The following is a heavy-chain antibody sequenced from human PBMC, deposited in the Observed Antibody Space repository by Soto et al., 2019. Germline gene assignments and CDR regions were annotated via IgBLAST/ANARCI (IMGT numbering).Heavy chain of an antibody. Sequence: QVQLVQSGAEVKKPGSSVKVSCKASGGTFSTSAISWVRQAPGQGLEGVGGIMPVFPTPDYAQKFQGRVTITADESTTTAYLELTRLRTDDTAVYYCARDKDRLQLGGNYYYFLDVWGQGTAITVSS. CDR1: GGTFSTSA. V-gene: IGHV1-69*12. D-gene: IGHD1-1*01. CDR3: ARDKDRLQLGGNYYYFLDV. J-gene: IGHJ6*02. CDR2: IMPVFPTP.